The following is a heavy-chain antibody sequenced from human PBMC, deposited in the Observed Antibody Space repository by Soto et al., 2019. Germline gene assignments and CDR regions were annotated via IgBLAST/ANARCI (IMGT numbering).Heavy chain of an antibody. D-gene: IGHD3-10*01. J-gene: IGHJ4*02. CDR3: AKFHGSGTYYNFPDY. Sequence: LRLSCAASGFTFSTYAMSWVRQAPGKGLEWVSTMSDSGGRTYYAASVKGRFTISRDNSKNTLYLLMNSLSAEDTALYYCAKFHGSGTYYNFPDYWGQGTLVTVSS. CDR2: MSDSGGRT. CDR1: GFTFSTYA. V-gene: IGHV3-23*01.